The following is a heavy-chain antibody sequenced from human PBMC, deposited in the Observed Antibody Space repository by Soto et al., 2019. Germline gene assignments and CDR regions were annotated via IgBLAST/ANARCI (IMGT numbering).Heavy chain of an antibody. CDR3: ARDSQGVIGVGATDS. CDR1: GFTFSSYA. D-gene: IGHD1-26*01. J-gene: IGHJ4*02. Sequence: QVQLVESGGGVVQPGRSLRLSCAASGFTFSSYAMHWVRQAPGKGLEWVAVISYDGSNKYYADSVKGRFTISRDNSKHTLYLQMKSLRAEDTAVYYCARDSQGVIGVGATDSWGQGTLVTVSS. CDR2: ISYDGSNK. V-gene: IGHV3-30-3*01.